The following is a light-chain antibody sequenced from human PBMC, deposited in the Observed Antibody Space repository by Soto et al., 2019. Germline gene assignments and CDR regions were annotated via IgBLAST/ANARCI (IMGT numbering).Light chain of an antibody. Sequence: ERGMPRFPAPLPVPPGAKPTLPCRPSKTVSNNLAWYHQKPGQAPRLPIYFASTRATGVPARFSGSGSGTEFTLTISNLQSEDSAVYYCQHYNEWPLTFGGGTKLETK. CDR3: QHYNEWPLT. V-gene: IGKV3-15*01. CDR2: FAS. CDR1: KTVSNN. J-gene: IGKJ4*01.